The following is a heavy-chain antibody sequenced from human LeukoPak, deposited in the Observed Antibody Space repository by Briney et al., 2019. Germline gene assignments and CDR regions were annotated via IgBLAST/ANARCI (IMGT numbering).Heavy chain of an antibody. V-gene: IGHV4-34*01. J-gene: IGHJ4*02. D-gene: IGHD3-10*01. CDR2: INHSGST. CDR3: ASSYGSGPLDY. Sequence: ETLSLTCAVYGGSFSGYYWSWIRQPPGKGLEWIGEINHSGSTNYNPSLKSRVTISVDTSKNQFSLKLSSVTAADTAVYYCASSYGSGPLDYWGQGTLVTVSS. CDR1: GGSFSGYY.